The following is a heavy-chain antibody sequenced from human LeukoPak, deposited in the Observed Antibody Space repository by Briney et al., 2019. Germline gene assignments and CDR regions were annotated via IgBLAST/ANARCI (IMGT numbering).Heavy chain of an antibody. V-gene: IGHV3-21*01. CDR1: GFTFSSYS. Sequence: GGSLRLSCAASGFTFSSYSMNWVRQAPGKGLEWVSSISSSSSYIYYADSVKGRFTISRDNAKNSLYLQMNSLRAEDTAVYYCARDAVVTLFDYWGQGTLVTVPS. D-gene: IGHD2-2*01. J-gene: IGHJ4*02. CDR2: ISSSSSYI. CDR3: ARDAVVTLFDY.